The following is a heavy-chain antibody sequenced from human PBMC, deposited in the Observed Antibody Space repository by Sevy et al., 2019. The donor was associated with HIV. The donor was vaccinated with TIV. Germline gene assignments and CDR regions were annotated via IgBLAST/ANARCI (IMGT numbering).Heavy chain of an antibody. Sequence: GGSLRLSCAASGFTVSSNYMSWVRQAPGKGLEWVSVIYSGGSTYYADSEKGRFTISRDNSKNTLYLQMNSLRAEDTAVYYCARLYKLERPQGVSIYFDYWGQGTLVTVSS. CDR3: ARLYKLERPQGVSIYFDY. D-gene: IGHD1-1*01. CDR1: GFTVSSNY. CDR2: IYSGGST. J-gene: IGHJ4*02. V-gene: IGHV3-53*01.